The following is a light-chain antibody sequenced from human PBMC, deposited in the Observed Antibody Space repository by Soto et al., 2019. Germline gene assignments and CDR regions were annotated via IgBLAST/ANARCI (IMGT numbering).Light chain of an antibody. Sequence: EIVMTQSPATLSVSPGERATLSCRASQSVSSNLAWYQQKPGQAPRLLIYGASTRATGIPARFSGSGSGTDFTLTIGSLQSEDFAVYYCQQYNYWHWTFGQGTKVEIK. CDR1: QSVSSN. CDR3: QQYNYWHWT. CDR2: GAS. J-gene: IGKJ1*01. V-gene: IGKV3-15*01.